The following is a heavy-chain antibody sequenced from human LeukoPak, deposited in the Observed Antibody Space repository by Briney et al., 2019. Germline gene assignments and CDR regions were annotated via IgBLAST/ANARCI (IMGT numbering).Heavy chain of an antibody. D-gene: IGHD6-6*01. J-gene: IGHJ2*01. V-gene: IGHV3-48*01. CDR3: ARDSSSPYWYFNL. CDR1: GFIFSSYS. Sequence: GGSLRLSCAASGFIFSSYSMNWVRQAPGKGLEWISYISSGSGTIYYADSVKGRFTISRDNAQKSLYLQMNSLRAEDTAVYYCARDSSSPYWYFNLWGRGTLVTVSS. CDR2: ISSGSGTI.